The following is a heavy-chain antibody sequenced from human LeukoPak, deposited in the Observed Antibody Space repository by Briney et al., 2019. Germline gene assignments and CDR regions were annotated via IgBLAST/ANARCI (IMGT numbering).Heavy chain of an antibody. Sequence: ASVKVSCKASGYTFTSYYMHWVRQAPGRGLEWMGIINPSGGNTSYAQKFQGRVTVTRDTSTSTVYMELSSLRSEDTAVYYCARDVSDCSGGSCYSYFDYWGQGSLVTVSS. CDR1: GYTFTSYY. J-gene: IGHJ4*02. CDR3: ARDVSDCSGGSCYSYFDY. D-gene: IGHD2-15*01. V-gene: IGHV1-46*01. CDR2: INPSGGNT.